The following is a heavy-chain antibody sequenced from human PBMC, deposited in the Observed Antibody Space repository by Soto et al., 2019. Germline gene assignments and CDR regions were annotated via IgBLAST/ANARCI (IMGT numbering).Heavy chain of an antibody. CDR2: IYYSGST. J-gene: IGHJ4*02. CDR1: GGSISSGGYY. V-gene: IGHV4-31*03. CDR3: ARDVGSSHGPGHPHYFDY. Sequence: TSETLSLTCTVSGGSISSGGYYWSWIRQHPGKGLEWIGYIYYSGSTYYNPSLKSRVTISVDTSRNQFFLNLNSVTAADTAVYYCARDVGSSHGPGHPHYFDYWGQGTLVTVSS. D-gene: IGHD2-2*01.